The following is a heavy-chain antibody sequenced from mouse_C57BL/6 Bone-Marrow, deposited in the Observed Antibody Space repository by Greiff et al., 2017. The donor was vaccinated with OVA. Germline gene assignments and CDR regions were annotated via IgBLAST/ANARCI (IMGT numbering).Heavy chain of an antibody. J-gene: IGHJ3*01. CDR1: GYTFTSYL. Sequence: QVQLQQPGAELVKPGASVKLSCKASGYTFTSYLMQWVKQRPGQGLEWIGEIDPSDSYTNYNQKFKGKATLTVDTSSSTAYMQLSSLTSEDSAVYYCASAVFAYWGQGTLVTVSA. V-gene: IGHV1-50*01. CDR2: IDPSDSYT. CDR3: ASAVFAY.